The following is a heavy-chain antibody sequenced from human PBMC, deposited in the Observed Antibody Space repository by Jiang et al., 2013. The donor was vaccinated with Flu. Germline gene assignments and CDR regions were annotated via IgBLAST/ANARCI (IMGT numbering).Heavy chain of an antibody. D-gene: IGHD2-2*01. V-gene: IGHV1-69*01. Sequence: SGAEVKKPGSSVKVSCKASGGTFSSYAISWVRQAPGQGLEWMGGIIPIFGTANYAQKFQGRVTITADESTSTAYMELSSLRSEDTAVYYCARDTPSMVGVPAAPLTPHDAFDIWGQGTMVTVSS. CDR2: IIPIFGTA. CDR1: GGTFSSYA. J-gene: IGHJ3*02. CDR3: ARDTPSMVGVPAAPLTPHDAFDI.